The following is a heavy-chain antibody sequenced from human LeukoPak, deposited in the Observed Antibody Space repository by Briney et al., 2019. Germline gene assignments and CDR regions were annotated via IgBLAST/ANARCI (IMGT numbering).Heavy chain of an antibody. D-gene: IGHD6-13*01. CDR1: GFTFSSYW. CDR3: AKGQQQLVLFGWFDP. J-gene: IGHJ5*02. V-gene: IGHV3-7*03. CDR2: IKQDGSEK. Sequence: PGGSLRLSCAASGFTFSSYWMSWVRQAPGKGLEWVANIKQDGSEKYYVDSVKGRFTISRDNAKNSLYLQMNSLRAEDTAVYYCAKGQQQLVLFGWFDPWGQGTLVTVSS.